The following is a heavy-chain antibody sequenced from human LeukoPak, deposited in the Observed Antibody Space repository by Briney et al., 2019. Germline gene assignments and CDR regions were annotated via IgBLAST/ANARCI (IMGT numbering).Heavy chain of an antibody. CDR3: ARAGDYDFWSGYYTYWFDP. D-gene: IGHD3-3*01. J-gene: IGHJ5*02. Sequence: ASVKVSCKASGYTFTGYYVHWVRQAPGQGLEWMGRINPNSGGTNYAQKFQGKVTMTRDTSISTAYMELSRLRSDDTAVYYCARAGDYDFWSGYYTYWFDPWGQGTLVTVSS. CDR2: INPNSGGT. CDR1: GYTFTGYY. V-gene: IGHV1-2*06.